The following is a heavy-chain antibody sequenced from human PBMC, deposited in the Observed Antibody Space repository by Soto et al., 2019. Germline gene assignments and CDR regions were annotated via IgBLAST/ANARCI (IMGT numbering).Heavy chain of an antibody. CDR1: GDSISSGGYY. V-gene: IGHV4-30-2*01. CDR2: IFHNGGA. Sequence: PSETLSLTCAVSGDSISSGGYYWSWIWQPPGKGLEWIGYIFHNGGAYYNPSLNSRVTISVDRSKNQFSLKLSPMTAADTAVYYCARLDGYNSFDYWGQGTLVTVSS. D-gene: IGHD5-12*01. J-gene: IGHJ4*02. CDR3: ARLDGYNSFDY.